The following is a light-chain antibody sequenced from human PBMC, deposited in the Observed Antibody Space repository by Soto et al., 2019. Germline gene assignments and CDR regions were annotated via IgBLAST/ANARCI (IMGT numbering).Light chain of an antibody. V-gene: IGKV1-5*01. CDR3: QQYNSWT. J-gene: IGKJ1*01. Sequence: DIQMTQSPSTLSGSVGDRVTITCRASQTISSWLAWYQQKPGKAPKLLIYDASSLESGVPSRFSGSGSGTEFTLTISSLQPDDFATYYCQQYNSWTFGQGTKMDIK. CDR1: QTISSW. CDR2: DAS.